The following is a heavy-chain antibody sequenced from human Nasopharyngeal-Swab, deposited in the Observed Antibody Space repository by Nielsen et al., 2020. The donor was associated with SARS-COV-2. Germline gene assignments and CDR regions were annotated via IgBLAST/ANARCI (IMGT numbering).Heavy chain of an antibody. CDR3: ARSGYSYGRRYFDY. D-gene: IGHD5-18*01. CDR2: IFSNDEK. J-gene: IGHJ4*02. V-gene: IGHV2-26*01. CDR1: GFSLSNARMG. Sequence: SGPTLVKPTATLTLTYTVSGFSLSNARMGVSWIRQPTGKALEWLAHIFSNDEKSYSTSLKSRLTISKDTSKSQVVLTMTNMDPVDTATYYCARSGYSYGRRYFDYWGQGTLVTVSS.